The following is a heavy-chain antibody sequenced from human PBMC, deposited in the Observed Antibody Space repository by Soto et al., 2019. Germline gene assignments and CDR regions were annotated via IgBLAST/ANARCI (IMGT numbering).Heavy chain of an antibody. D-gene: IGHD2-15*01. CDR1: GGSISSGGTGSY. J-gene: IGHJ4*02. Sequence: QVQLQESGPGLVKPSQTLSLTCTVSGGSISSGGTGSYWTWIRQLPGKGLEWIGYIYYTGNTYYNPSLKSRPTISIDTSENQFSLKLTSVTAADTAVYFCASGHAAYQVRYWGQGTLVTVSS. CDR3: ASGHAAYQVRY. V-gene: IGHV4-31*03. CDR2: IYYTGNT.